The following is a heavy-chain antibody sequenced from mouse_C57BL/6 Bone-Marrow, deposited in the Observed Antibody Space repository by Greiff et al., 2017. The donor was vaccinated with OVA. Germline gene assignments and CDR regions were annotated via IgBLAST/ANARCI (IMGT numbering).Heavy chain of an antibody. J-gene: IGHJ1*03. CDR1: GYTFTDYY. V-gene: IGHV1-19*01. CDR2: INPYNGGT. CDR3: ARAEGFYWYVDV. Sequence: VQLQQSGPVLVKPGASVKMSCKASGYTFTDYYMNWVKQSHGKSLEWIGVINPYNGGTSYNQKFKGKATLTVDKSSSTAYMELNSLTSEDSAVYYCARAEGFYWYVDVWGTGTTVTVSS.